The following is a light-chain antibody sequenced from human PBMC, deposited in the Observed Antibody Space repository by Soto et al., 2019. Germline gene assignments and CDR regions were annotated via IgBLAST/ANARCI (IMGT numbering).Light chain of an antibody. Sequence: QSALTQPACVSGSPGQSITISCTGTSSDVGGYNYVSWYQQHPGKAPKLIIYDVSNRPSGVSNRFSGSKSGNTASLTISGLQCEDEADYYCSSYTSSSTRVFGTGTKVTVL. CDR3: SSYTSSSTRV. J-gene: IGLJ1*01. CDR1: SSDVGGYNY. CDR2: DVS. V-gene: IGLV2-14*01.